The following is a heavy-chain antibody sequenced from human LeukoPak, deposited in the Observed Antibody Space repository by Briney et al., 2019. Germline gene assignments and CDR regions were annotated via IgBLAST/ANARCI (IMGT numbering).Heavy chain of an antibody. D-gene: IGHD3-16*01. V-gene: IGHV4-38-2*02. CDR2: FCLGRDT. J-gene: IGHJ4*02. CDR1: GDSVTNDFF. Sequence: SETLSLTCTVSGDSVTNDFFWGWVRQPPGKEVEWIGSFCLGRDTYYRPSLKSRVTISVDTSKNQFSLNLNSVTAADTAVYYCARWASISRQPGGFFDHWGQGTLVTVSS. CDR3: ARWASISRQPGGFFDH.